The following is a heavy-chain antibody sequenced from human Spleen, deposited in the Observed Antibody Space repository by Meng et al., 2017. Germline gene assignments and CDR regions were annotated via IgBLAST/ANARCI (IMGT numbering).Heavy chain of an antibody. CDR3: ANLYNNYGQDY. J-gene: IGHJ4*02. V-gene: IGHV3-71*01. Sequence: GESLKISCAASGFTVSHNYMSWVRQAPGKGLEWVGFIRSKAYGGTTEYAASVKGRFTISRDNSQNTLYLQMNSLRAEDTAVYYCANLYNNYGQDYLGQGTLVTVSS. D-gene: IGHD4-17*01. CDR1: GFTVSHNY. CDR2: IRSKAYGGTT.